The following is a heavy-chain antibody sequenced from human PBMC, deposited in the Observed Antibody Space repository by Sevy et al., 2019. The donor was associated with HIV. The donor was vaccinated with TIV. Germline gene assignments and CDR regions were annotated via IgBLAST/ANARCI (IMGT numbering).Heavy chain of an antibody. V-gene: IGHV3-23*01. J-gene: IGHJ6*03. Sequence: GGSLRLSCAASGFTVSSNYMSWVRQAPGKGLEWVSAISGSGGSTYYADSVKGRFTISRDNSKNTLYLQMNSLRAEDTAVYYCAKAYSSGWYYYYMDVWGKGTTVTVSS. CDR3: AKAYSSGWYYYYMDV. CDR2: ISGSGGST. CDR1: GFTVSSNY. D-gene: IGHD6-19*01.